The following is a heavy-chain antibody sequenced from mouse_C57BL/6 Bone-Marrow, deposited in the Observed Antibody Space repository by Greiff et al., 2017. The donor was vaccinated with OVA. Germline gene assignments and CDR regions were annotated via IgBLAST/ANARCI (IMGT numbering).Heavy chain of an antibody. CDR1: GYTFTSYW. Sequence: QVQLQQSGAELVQPGASVTMSCKASGYTFTSYWITWVKQRPGQGLEWIGDIYPGSGSTYYNEKFKSKATLTVDTSSSTAYMQLSSLTSEDSAFFYAAYYYGSSYHDLDYWGQGTTLTVSS. V-gene: IGHV1-55*01. D-gene: IGHD1-1*01. CDR3: AYYYGSSYHDLDY. CDR2: IYPGSGST. J-gene: IGHJ2*01.